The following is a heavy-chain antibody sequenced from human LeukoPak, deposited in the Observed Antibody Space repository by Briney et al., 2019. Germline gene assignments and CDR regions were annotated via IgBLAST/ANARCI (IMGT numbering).Heavy chain of an antibody. J-gene: IGHJ6*03. D-gene: IGHD2-15*01. CDR1: GYTFTGYY. CDR3: ARALGYCSGGSCYGGYYYYMDV. Sequence: ASVKVSCKASGYTFTGYYMHWVRQAPGQGLEWMGIINPGDGSTSYAQKFQGRVTMTRDMSTSTVYMELNSLRSEDTAVYYCARALGYCSGGSCYGGYYYYMDVWGKGTTVTVSS. CDR2: INPGDGST. V-gene: IGHV1-46*01.